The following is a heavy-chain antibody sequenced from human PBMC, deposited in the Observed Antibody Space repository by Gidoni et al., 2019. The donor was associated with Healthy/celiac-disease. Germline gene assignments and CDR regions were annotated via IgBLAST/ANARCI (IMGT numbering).Heavy chain of an antibody. Sequence: QVQLQQWGAGLLKPSETLSLTCAVYGGSFSGYYWSWIRQPPGKGLEWIGEINHSGSTNYNPSLKSRVTISVDTSKNQFSLKLSSVTAADTAVYYCARECGYANFDYWGQGTLVTVSS. V-gene: IGHV4-34*01. D-gene: IGHD5-12*01. CDR2: INHSGST. J-gene: IGHJ4*02. CDR1: GGSFSGYY. CDR3: ARECGYANFDY.